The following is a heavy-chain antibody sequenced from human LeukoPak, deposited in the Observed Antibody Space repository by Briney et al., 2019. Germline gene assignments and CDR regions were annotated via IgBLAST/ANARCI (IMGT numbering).Heavy chain of an antibody. V-gene: IGHV4-34*01. CDR1: GGSFSGYY. CDR2: INHSGST. CDR3: ARGKRWTRYYYYMDV. Sequence: SETLSLTCAVYGGSFSGYYWSWIRQPPGKGLEWIGEINHSGSTNYNPSLKSRVTISVDTSKNQFSLKLSSVTAADTAVYYCARGKRWTRYYYYMDVWGKGTTVTVSS. D-gene: IGHD4-23*01. J-gene: IGHJ6*03.